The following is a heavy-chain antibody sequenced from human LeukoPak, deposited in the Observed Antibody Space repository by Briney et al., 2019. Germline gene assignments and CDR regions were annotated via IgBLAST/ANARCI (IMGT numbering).Heavy chain of an antibody. CDR2: ISDSGGST. CDR1: GFTFSSYA. CDR3: AKVDCSAGSCYSIDY. D-gene: IGHD2-15*01. Sequence: PGGSLRLSCAASGFTFSSYAMSWVRQAPGKGLEWVSAISDSGGSTYYADSVKGRFTISRDNSKNTLYLQVNSLRAEDTAVYYCAKVDCSAGSCYSIDYWGQGTLVAVSS. V-gene: IGHV3-23*01. J-gene: IGHJ4*02.